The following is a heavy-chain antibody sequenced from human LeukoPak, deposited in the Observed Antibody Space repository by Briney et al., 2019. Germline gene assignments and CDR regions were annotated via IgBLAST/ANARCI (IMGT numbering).Heavy chain of an antibody. CDR2: IYYSGST. CDR3: ARDPSNSGYDYLYYFDY. CDR1: GGSISSSTYY. D-gene: IGHD5-12*01. Sequence: SETLSLTCTVSGGSISSSTYYWVWLRQPPGKGLEWNATIYYSGSTYYNPSLKSRVTMSVDTSKNQFSLKVSSVTAADTAVYYCARDPSNSGYDYLYYFDYWGQGTLVTVSS. V-gene: IGHV4-39*02. J-gene: IGHJ4*02.